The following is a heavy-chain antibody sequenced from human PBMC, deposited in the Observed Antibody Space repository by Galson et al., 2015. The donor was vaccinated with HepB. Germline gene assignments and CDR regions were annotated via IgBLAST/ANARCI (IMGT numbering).Heavy chain of an antibody. Sequence: PALVKPTQTLTLTCTVSGFSLSAATMGVTWVRQPPGRPLDWLAHIFSNGAASYNTSLNSRLTVSKDSSKSQVVLTMTNMGPLDTATYFCVRIRPTGHYGSGTFLDFWGRGALVTVSS. CDR3: VRIRPTGHYGSGTFLDF. J-gene: IGHJ4*02. D-gene: IGHD3-10*01. CDR1: GFSLSAATMG. V-gene: IGHV2-26*01. CDR2: IFSNGAA.